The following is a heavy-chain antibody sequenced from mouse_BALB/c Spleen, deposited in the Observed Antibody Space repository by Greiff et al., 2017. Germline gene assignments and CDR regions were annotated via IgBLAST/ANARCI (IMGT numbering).Heavy chain of an antibody. J-gene: IGHJ2*01. CDR3: ARGIYYDYDREGYFDY. D-gene: IGHD2-4*01. CDR2: IWSGGST. Sequence: QVQLQQSGPGLVQPSQSLSITCTVSGFSLTSYGVHWVRQSPGKGLEWLGVIWSGGSTDYNAAFISRLSISKDNSKSQVFFKMNSLQANDTAIYYCARGIYYDYDREGYFDYWGQGTTLTVSS. V-gene: IGHV2-2*02. CDR1: GFSLTSYG.